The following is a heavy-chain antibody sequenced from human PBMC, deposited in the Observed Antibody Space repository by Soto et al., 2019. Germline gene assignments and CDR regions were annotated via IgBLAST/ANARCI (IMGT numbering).Heavy chain of an antibody. CDR3: ARDLEQWLVRGWFDP. V-gene: IGHV1-3*01. CDR1: GYTFTSYA. Sequence: ASVKVSCKASGYTFTSYAMHWVRQAPGQRLEWMGWINAGNGNTKYSQKFQGRVTITRDTSASTAYMELSSLRSEDTAVYYCARDLEQWLVRGWFDPWGQGTLVTVSS. D-gene: IGHD6-19*01. CDR2: INAGNGNT. J-gene: IGHJ5*02.